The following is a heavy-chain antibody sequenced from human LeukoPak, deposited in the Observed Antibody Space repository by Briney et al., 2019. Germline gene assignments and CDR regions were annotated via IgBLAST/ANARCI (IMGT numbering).Heavy chain of an antibody. J-gene: IGHJ4*02. D-gene: IGHD3-22*01. CDR3: ARFKYYYDSSGYYYELLDY. Sequence: SETLSLTCTVSGGSISSSSYYWGWIRQPPGKGLEWIGEVNYSGSTYYNPSLKSRVIISVDTSKNQFSLKLSSATAADTAVYYCARFKYYYDSSGYYYELLDYWGQGTLVTVSS. CDR1: GGSISSSSYY. CDR2: VNYSGST. V-gene: IGHV4-39*07.